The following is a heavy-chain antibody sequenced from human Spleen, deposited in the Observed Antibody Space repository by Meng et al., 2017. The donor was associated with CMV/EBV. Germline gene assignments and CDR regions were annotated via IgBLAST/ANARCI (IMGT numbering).Heavy chain of an antibody. D-gene: IGHD1-1*01. Sequence: ESLKISCAASGFTFSNAWMSWVRQAPGKGLEWIGEINHSGSTNYNPSLKSRVTISVDTSKNQFSLKLSSVTAADTAVYYCARGRLGLEFYRGDFDIWGQGTLVTVSS. CDR2: INHSGST. V-gene: IGHV4-34*01. CDR3: ARGRLGLEFYRGDFDI. CDR1: GFTFSNAW. J-gene: IGHJ3*02.